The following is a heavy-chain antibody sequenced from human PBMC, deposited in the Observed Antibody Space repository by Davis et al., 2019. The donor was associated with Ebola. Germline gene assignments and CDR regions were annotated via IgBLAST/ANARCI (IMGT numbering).Heavy chain of an antibody. V-gene: IGHV1-8*01. CDR2: MNPNSGNT. CDR3: ARWGIVAPPRWDYYYYGMDV. Sequence: ASVKVSCKASGYTFTSYDINWVRQATGQGLEWMGWMNPNSGNTGYVQKFQGRVTMTRNTSISTAYMELSSLRSEDTAVYYCARWGIVAPPRWDYYYYGMDVWGQGTTVTVSS. J-gene: IGHJ6*02. CDR1: GYTFTSYD. D-gene: IGHD6-13*01.